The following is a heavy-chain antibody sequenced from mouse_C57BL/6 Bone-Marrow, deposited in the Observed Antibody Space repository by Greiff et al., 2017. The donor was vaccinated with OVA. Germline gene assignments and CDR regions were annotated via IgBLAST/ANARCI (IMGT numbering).Heavy chain of an antibody. D-gene: IGHD1-1*01. CDR1: GFTFSDYG. CDR3: ARSSYYGTPYWYFDV. V-gene: IGHV5-17*01. J-gene: IGHJ1*03. CDR2: ISSGSSTI. Sequence: EVQGVESGGGLVKPGGSLKLSCAASGFTFSDYGMHWVRQAPEKGLEWVAYISSGSSTIYYADTVKGRFTISRDNAKNTLFLQMTSLRSEDTAMYYCARSSYYGTPYWYFDVWGTGTTVTVSS.